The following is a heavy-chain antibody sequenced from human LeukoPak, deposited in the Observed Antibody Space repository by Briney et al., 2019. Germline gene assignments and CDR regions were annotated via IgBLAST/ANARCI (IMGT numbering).Heavy chain of an antibody. CDR2: ISSSSSYI. D-gene: IGHD5-18*01. V-gene: IGHV3-21*01. CDR1: GFTFSSYS. Sequence: GGSLRLSCAASGFTFSSYSMNWVRQAPGKGLEWVSSISSSSSYIYYADSVKGRFTISRDNAKTSLYLQMNSLRAEDTAVYYCARDLSGIAGYTYGRGIDYWGQGTLVTVSS. CDR3: ARDLSGIAGYTYGRGIDY. J-gene: IGHJ4*02.